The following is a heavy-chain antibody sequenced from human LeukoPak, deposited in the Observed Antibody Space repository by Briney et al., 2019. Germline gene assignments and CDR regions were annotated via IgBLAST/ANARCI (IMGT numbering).Heavy chain of an antibody. J-gene: IGHJ4*02. Sequence: GESLKISCKGSGYTFTKYWIGWVRQMPGKGLEWMGIIYPGDSDTRFSPSFQGQVTISTDKSISTAYLHWSSLKASDTAMYYCARGYLRSGSYYLFDYWGQGTLVTVSS. V-gene: IGHV5-51*01. CDR1: GYTFTKYW. CDR3: ARGYLRSGSYYLFDY. D-gene: IGHD1-26*01. CDR2: IYPGDSDT.